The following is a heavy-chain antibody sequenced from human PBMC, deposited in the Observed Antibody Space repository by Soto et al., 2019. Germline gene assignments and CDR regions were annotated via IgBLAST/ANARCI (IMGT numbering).Heavy chain of an antibody. J-gene: IGHJ6*02. D-gene: IGHD3-10*01. V-gene: IGHV1-18*01. CDR2: ISAYNGNT. Sequence: QVQLVQSGAEVKKPGASVKVSCKASGYTFTSYGISWVRQAPGQGLEWMGWISAYNGNTNYAQKLQGRVTMTTDTSPSTAYRELRSLRSDDTAVYYCASNYLYYYGSGNTNYYGMDVWGQGTTVTVSS. CDR3: ASNYLYYYGSGNTNYYGMDV. CDR1: GYTFTSYG.